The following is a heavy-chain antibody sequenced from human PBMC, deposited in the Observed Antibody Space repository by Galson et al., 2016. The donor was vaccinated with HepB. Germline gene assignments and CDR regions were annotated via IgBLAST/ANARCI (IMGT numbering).Heavy chain of an antibody. V-gene: IGHV3-23*01. J-gene: IGHJ6*03. CDR2: LSGSGGGTYT. D-gene: IGHD3-16*01. Sequence: SLRLSCAASESTFSSYGMSWVRQAPGKGLEWVSALSGSGGGTYTYYADSVKGRFTISRDYSRNTLDLQMNSLRAEDTALYYCAKVGDRDSSYYMDVWGKGTTVTVSS. CDR3: AKVGDRDSSYYMDV. CDR1: ESTFSSYG.